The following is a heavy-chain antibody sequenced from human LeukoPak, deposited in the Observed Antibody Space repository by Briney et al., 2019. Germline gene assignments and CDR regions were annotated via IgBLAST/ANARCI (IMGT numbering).Heavy chain of an antibody. J-gene: IGHJ3*02. V-gene: IGHV3-23*01. CDR3: AKTRCQMIICLAFDI. Sequence: PGGSLRLSCAASGFTFSSYAMSWVRQAPGKGLELVSAISGSGGSTYYADSVKGRFTISRDNSKNTLYLQMNSLRAEDTAVYYCAKTRCQMIICLAFDIWGQGTMVTVSS. CDR2: ISGSGGST. D-gene: IGHD3-10*02. CDR1: GFTFSSYA.